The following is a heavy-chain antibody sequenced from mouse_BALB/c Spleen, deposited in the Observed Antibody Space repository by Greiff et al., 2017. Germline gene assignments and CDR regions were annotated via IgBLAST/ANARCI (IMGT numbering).Heavy chain of an antibody. CDR2: ISYSGST. CDR1: GYSITSDYA. Sequence: EVQLQESGPGLVKPSQSLSLTCTVTGYSITSDYAWNWIRQFPGNKLEWMGYISYSGSTSYNPSLKSRISITRDTSKNQFFLQLNSVTTEDTATYYCARAPHYYGSSYDYFDYWGQGTTLTVSS. D-gene: IGHD1-1*01. CDR3: ARAPHYYGSSYDYFDY. V-gene: IGHV3-2*02. J-gene: IGHJ2*01.